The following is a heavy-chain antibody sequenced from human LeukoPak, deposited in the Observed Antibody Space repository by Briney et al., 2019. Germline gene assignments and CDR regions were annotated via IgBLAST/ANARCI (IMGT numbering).Heavy chain of an antibody. J-gene: IGHJ3*02. CDR3: ARESWETGYGNPYDPVDI. D-gene: IGHD3-9*01. CDR2: ISVHNGNT. Sequence: GASVKVSCKASGYTFNSYSITWVRQAPGQGLEWMGWISVHNGNTKYAQKVQGRVTMTTDTSTSTAYMELRSLKSDDTAVYYRARESWETGYGNPYDPVDIWGQGTMVSVSS. V-gene: IGHV1-18*01. CDR1: GYTFNSYS.